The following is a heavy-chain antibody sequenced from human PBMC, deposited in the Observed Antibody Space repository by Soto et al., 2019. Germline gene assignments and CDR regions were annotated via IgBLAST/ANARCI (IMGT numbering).Heavy chain of an antibody. CDR3: AADTASIAAAGLVGFDP. CDR1: GFTYTSYA. CDR2: IVVGSGNT. J-gene: IGHJ5*02. D-gene: IGHD6-13*01. V-gene: IGHV1-58*01. Sequence: SVKLSCKASGFTYTSYAVRWVRQARGQRLEWIGWIVVGSGNTNYAQKFQERVTITRDMSTSTAYMELSSLRSEDTAVYYCAADTASIAAAGLVGFDPWGQGTLVTVSS.